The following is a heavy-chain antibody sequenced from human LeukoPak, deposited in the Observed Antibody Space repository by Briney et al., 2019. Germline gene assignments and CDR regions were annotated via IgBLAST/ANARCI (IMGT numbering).Heavy chain of an antibody. CDR3: AKDNGVQLWYEGYFDY. Sequence: VQLGGSLRLSCAASGFTFDDYAMHWVRQAPGKGLEWVSGISWNSGSIGYADSVKGRFTISRDNAKNSLYLQMNSLRAEDTALYYCAKDNGVQLWYEGYFDYWGQGTLVTVSS. J-gene: IGHJ4*02. CDR1: GFTFDDYA. CDR2: ISWNSGSI. V-gene: IGHV3-9*01. D-gene: IGHD5-18*01.